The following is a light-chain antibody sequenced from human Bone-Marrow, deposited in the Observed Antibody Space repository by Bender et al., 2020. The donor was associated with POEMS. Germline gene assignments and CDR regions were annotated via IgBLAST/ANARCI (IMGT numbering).Light chain of an antibody. CDR2: DVT. Sequence: QSALTQPASVSGSPGQSITISCTGTSSDVGGYNYVSWYQQHPGKVPKLMIYDVTNRPSGISNRFSGSKSDTSASLAITGLQAEDEAIYYCQSYDIRLSGSVFGGGTKLTVL. CDR1: SSDVGGYNY. J-gene: IGLJ2*01. V-gene: IGLV2-14*03. CDR3: QSYDIRLSGSV.